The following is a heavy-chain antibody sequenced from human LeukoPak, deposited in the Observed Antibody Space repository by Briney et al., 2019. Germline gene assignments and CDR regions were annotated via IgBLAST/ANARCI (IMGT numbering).Heavy chain of an antibody. CDR2: IYTSGST. J-gene: IGHJ4*02. D-gene: IGHD6-13*01. V-gene: IGHV4-4*07. CDR3: AREGIAAAGLYFDY. CDR1: GGSISSYY. Sequence: PSETLSLTCTVSGGSISSYYWSWIRQPAGKGQEWIGRIYTSGSTNYNPSLKSRVTMSVDTSKNQFSLKLSSVTAADTAVYYCAREGIAAAGLYFDYWGQGTLVTVSS.